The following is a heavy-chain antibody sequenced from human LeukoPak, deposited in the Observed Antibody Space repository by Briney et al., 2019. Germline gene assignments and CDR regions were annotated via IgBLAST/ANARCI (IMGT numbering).Heavy chain of an antibody. Sequence: GGSLRLSCAASGLTFSSYGMHWVRQAPGKGLEWGAVISYDGSNKYYADSVKGRFTISRDNSKNTLYLQMNSLRAEDTAVYYCAKDVISGSYYYYGMDVWGQGTTVTVSS. CDR3: AKDVISGSYYYYGMDV. V-gene: IGHV3-30*18. J-gene: IGHJ6*02. CDR2: ISYDGSNK. CDR1: GLTFSSYG. D-gene: IGHD1-26*01.